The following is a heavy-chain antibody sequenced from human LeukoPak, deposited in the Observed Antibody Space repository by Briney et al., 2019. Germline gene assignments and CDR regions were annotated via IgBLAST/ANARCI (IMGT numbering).Heavy chain of an antibody. CDR2: INPSGGST. D-gene: IGHD3-9*01. CDR1: GYTFTSYY. Sequence: GASVKVSCKASGYTFTSYYMHWVRQAPGQGLEWMGIINPSGGSTSYAQKFQGRATMTRNTSTSTVYMELSSLRSEDTAVYYCARDGYDILTGYYNHYYYGMDVWGQGTTVTVSS. V-gene: IGHV1-46*03. CDR3: ARDGYDILTGYYNHYYYGMDV. J-gene: IGHJ6*02.